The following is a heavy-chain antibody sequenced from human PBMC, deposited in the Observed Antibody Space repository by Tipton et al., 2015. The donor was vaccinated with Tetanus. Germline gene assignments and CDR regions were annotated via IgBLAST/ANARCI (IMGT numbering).Heavy chain of an antibody. V-gene: IGHV5-51*01. CDR3: ARRGPRDDYVWGRPNWFDP. CDR1: GYSITSYW. CDR2: IYPGDSDP. Sequence: QLVQSGAEEKKPGESLKISCKGSGYSITSYWIGWVSQMPGKGMEWMGIIYPGDSDPRYSQSFQGQVTISADKASSAAYRQWSSLKASDTAMYYCARRGPRDDYVWGRPNWFDPWGQGTPVTVSS. J-gene: IGHJ5*02. D-gene: IGHD3-16*01.